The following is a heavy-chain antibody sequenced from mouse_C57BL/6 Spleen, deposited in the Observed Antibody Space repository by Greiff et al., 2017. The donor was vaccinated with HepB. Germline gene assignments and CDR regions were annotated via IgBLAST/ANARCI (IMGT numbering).Heavy chain of an antibody. CDR3: ARAYDGYYAGFAY. J-gene: IGHJ3*01. Sequence: QQSCKASGYTFTSYWMHWVKQRPGQGLEWIGEIDPSDSYTNYNQKFKGKSTLTVDKSSSTAYMQLSSLTSEDSAVYYCARAYDGYYAGFAYWGQGTLVTVSA. V-gene: IGHV1-69*01. CDR2: IDPSDSYT. CDR1: GYTFTSYW. D-gene: IGHD2-3*01.